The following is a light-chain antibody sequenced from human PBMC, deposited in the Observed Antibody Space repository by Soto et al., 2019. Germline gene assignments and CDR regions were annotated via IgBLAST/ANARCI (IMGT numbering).Light chain of an antibody. CDR1: QTISSW. CDR3: LCYITYPWT. Sequence: DIQMTQSPSTLSGSVLYIVTITCRSSQTISSWLVWYQQKPGKAPKLLIYKASTLKSGVPSRFSGSGSGTEFSLTISSLQPEDFATYYCLCYITYPWTFGQGTKV. CDR2: KAS. V-gene: IGKV1-5*03. J-gene: IGKJ1*01.